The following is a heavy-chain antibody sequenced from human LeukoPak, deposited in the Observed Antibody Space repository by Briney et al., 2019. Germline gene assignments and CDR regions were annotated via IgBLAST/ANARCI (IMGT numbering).Heavy chain of an antibody. J-gene: IGHJ4*02. D-gene: IGHD3-9*01. V-gene: IGHV1-18*01. CDR3: ARVGLLTGYYFFDY. Sequence: ASVKVSCKTSGYTFSSYGITWVRQAPAQGLEWVGWIRGDNGDTNYAQKLQGRVTMTTDTSTSTAYMELRSLGSDETAVYYCARVGLLTGYYFFDYWGQGTLVTVSS. CDR1: GYTFSSYG. CDR2: IRGDNGDT.